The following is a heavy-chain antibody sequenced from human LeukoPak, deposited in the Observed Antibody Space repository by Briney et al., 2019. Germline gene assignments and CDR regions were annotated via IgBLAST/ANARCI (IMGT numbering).Heavy chain of an antibody. CDR1: GFTFRNFG. J-gene: IGHJ4*02. CDR2: IWYDGNNK. V-gene: IGHV3-33*01. CDR3: ARDYHGLDY. Sequence: PGRSLRLSCAASGFTFRNFGMHWVRQAPGKGLEWVAVIWYDGNNKCYADSVKGRFTISRDNSKNTLYLQMKSLRAEDTAVYYCARDYHGLDYWGQGTLVTVSS. D-gene: IGHD2-2*01.